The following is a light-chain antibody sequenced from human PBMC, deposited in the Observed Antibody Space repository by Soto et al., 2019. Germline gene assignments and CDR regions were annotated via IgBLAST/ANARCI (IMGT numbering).Light chain of an antibody. J-gene: IGKJ1*01. CDR3: QHYNSYLDA. CDR1: QDIKKW. Sequence: DIQMTQSPSTLSASVGDRVTITCRASQDIKKWLAWYQQKPGQAPKLLISKASNLESGVPSRFSGSGSGPEYTLTISSLQPEDFVTYYCQHYNSYLDAFGQGTKV. V-gene: IGKV1-5*03. CDR2: KAS.